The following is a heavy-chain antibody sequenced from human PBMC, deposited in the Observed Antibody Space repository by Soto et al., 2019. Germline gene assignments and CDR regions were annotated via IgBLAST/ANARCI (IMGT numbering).Heavy chain of an antibody. CDR3: ARDSKDGRLIMDYYYYGMDV. V-gene: IGHV3-33*01. CDR1: GFTFSSYG. J-gene: IGHJ6*02. D-gene: IGHD5-12*01. CDR2: IWYDGSNK. Sequence: QVQLVESGGGVVQPGRSLRLSCAASGFTFSSYGMHWVRQAPGKGLEWVAVIWYDGSNKYYADSVKGRFTISRDNSKNTLYLQMNSLRAEDTAVYYCARDSKDGRLIMDYYYYGMDVWGQGTTVTVSS.